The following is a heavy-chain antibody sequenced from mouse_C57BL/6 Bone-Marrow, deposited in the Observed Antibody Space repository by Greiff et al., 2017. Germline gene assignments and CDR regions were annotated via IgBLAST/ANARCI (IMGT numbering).Heavy chain of an antibody. CDR3: TVAYYSKSWFAY. J-gene: IGHJ3*01. Sequence: EVQLQQSGAELVRPGASVKLSCTASGFNIKDDYMHWVKQRPEQGLEWIGWIDPENGDTEYASKFQGKVTITADTSSNTAYLQLSSLTSEDTAVYYCTVAYYSKSWFAYWGQGTLVTVSA. CDR2: IDPENGDT. V-gene: IGHV14-4*01. CDR1: GFNIKDDY. D-gene: IGHD2-5*01.